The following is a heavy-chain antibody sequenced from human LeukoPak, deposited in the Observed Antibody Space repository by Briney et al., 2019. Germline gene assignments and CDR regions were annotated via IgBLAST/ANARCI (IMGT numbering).Heavy chain of an antibody. CDR1: GFTFSSYS. CDR3: ARAYPPDGYRYYYYMDV. CDR2: ISSSSSYI. V-gene: IGHV3-21*01. Sequence: GSLRLSCAASGFTFSSYSMNWVRQAPGKGLEWVSSISSSSSYIYYADSVKGRFTISRDNAKNSLYLQMNSLRAEDTAVYYCARAYPPDGYRYYYYMDVWGKGTTVTVSS. J-gene: IGHJ6*03. D-gene: IGHD5-24*01.